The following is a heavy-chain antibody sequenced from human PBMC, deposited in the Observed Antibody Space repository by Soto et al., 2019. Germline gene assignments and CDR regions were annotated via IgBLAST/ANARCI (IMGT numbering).Heavy chain of an antibody. CDR2: ISGHNGNT. CDR1: GYTFTNHG. CDR3: ARDLYPLAYYFDS. V-gene: IGHV1-18*01. J-gene: IGHJ4*02. Sequence: QVQLVQSGAEVKKPGASVKVSCKASGYTFTNHGISWVRQAPGQGLEWLGWISGHNGNTKYAQRLQGRVTMTTDTSTSTAYMELRSLTSDDTAVYYCARDLYPLAYYFDSGGQGTLVTVSS.